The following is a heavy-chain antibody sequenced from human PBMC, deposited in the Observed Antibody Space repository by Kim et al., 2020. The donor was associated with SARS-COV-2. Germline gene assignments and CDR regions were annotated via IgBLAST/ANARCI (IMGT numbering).Heavy chain of an antibody. V-gene: IGHV4-34*01. D-gene: IGHD1-20*01. CDR3: ARTPMTLISLTGFGIFYFDF. J-gene: IGHJ4*02. Sequence: SETLSLTCDVYGGSFTDYHWAWIRQPPGKGLEWIGEISHSGITNYSPSLKSRVTMSVDTSRKQLSLKLSSVTAADTALYYCARTPMTLISLTGFGIFYFDFWGQGSLVTVSS. CDR2: ISHSGIT. CDR1: GGSFTDYH.